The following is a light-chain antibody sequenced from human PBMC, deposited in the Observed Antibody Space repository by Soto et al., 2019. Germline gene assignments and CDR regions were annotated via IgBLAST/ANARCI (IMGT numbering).Light chain of an antibody. J-gene: IGKJ5*01. CDR1: QSLLHCNGYTY. V-gene: IGKV2-28*01. CDR2: RVS. Sequence: DIVMTQTPPSLPVNPGEPASISCRSSQSLLHCNGYTYLHWYLQKPGQSPQRLIYRVSNHLSGVPDRVCGSRIGSDFTLKISCVEAEDNAVYFSMQATQLPIAFGQGTRLEIK. CDR3: MQATQLPIA.